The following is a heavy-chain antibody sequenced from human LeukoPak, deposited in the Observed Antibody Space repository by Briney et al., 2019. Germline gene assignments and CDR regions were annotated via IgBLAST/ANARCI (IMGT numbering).Heavy chain of an antibody. V-gene: IGHV4-4*07. CDR1: GGSISSYY. CDR3: ARDWTTMITFEY. D-gene: IGHD4-17*01. J-gene: IGHJ4*02. Sequence: PSETLSLTCTVSGGSISSYYWSWFRQPAGKGLEWIGRIYITGSTNYNPSLKSRVTMSVDTSKSQFSLRLSSVTAADTAVYYCARDWTTMITFEYWGQGTLVTVSS. CDR2: IYITGST.